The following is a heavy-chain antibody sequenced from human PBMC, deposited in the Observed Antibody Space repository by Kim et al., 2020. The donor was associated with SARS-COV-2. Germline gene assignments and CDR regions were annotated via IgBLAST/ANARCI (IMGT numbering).Heavy chain of an antibody. CDR3: AADQGDCTNGVCYYYYGMDV. J-gene: IGHJ6*02. CDR2: IVVGSGNT. CDR1: GFTFTSSA. D-gene: IGHD2-8*01. Sequence: SVKVSCKASGFTFTSSAVQWVRQARGQRLEWIGWIVVGSGNTNYAQKFQERVTITRDMSTSTAYMELSSLRSEDTAVYYCAADQGDCTNGVCYYYYGMDVWGQGTTVTVSS. V-gene: IGHV1-58*01.